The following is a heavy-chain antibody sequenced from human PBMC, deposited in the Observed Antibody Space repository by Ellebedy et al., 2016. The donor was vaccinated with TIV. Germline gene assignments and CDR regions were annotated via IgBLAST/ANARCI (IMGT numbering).Heavy chain of an antibody. J-gene: IGHJ4*02. Sequence: MPSETLSLTCTVSGGSISSSSYYWGWIRQPPGKGLEWIGSIYYSGSTYYNPSLKSRVTISVDTSKNQFSLKLSSVTAADTAVYYCARVRAARTFDYWGQGTLVTVSS. CDR3: ARVRAARTFDY. V-gene: IGHV4-39*01. D-gene: IGHD6-6*01. CDR2: IYYSGST. CDR1: GGSISSSSYY.